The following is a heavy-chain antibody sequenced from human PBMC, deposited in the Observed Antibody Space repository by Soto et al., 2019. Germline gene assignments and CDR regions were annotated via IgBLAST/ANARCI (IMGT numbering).Heavy chain of an antibody. J-gene: IGHJ5*02. Sequence: SETLSLTCTVSGGSISSGGYYWSWIRHHPGKGLEWIGYIFYSGSTFYSPSLKSRVTISVDTARNQFSLNLRSDDTAVYYCAREAAVAGTAFDHWGQGTLVTVSS. CDR1: GGSISSGGYY. CDR2: IFYSGST. CDR3: AREAAVAGTAFDH. V-gene: IGHV4-31*03. D-gene: IGHD6-19*01.